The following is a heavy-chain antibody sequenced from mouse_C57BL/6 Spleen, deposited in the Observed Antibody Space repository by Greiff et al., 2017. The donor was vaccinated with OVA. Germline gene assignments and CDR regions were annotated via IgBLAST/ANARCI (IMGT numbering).Heavy chain of an antibody. V-gene: IGHV5-16*01. CDR1: GFTFSDYY. Sequence: EVKLVESEGGLVQPGSSMKLSCTASGFTFSDYYMAWVRQVPEKGLEWVANINYDGSSTYYLDSLKSRFIISRDNAKNILYLQMSSLKSEDTATYYCARRGVYDYDFDYWGQGTTLTVSS. D-gene: IGHD2-4*01. J-gene: IGHJ2*01. CDR3: ARRGVYDYDFDY. CDR2: INYDGSST.